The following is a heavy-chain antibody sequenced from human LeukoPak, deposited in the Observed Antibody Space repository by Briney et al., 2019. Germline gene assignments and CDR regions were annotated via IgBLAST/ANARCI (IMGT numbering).Heavy chain of an antibody. Sequence: GGSLRLSCAASGFTFSSYSMNWVRQAPGKGLEWVSSISSSSSYIYYADSVKGRFTISRDNAKNSLYLQMNSLRAEDTAVYYCARDPGYYDYVWGSYRSQYYFDYWGQGTLVTVSS. D-gene: IGHD3-16*02. V-gene: IGHV3-21*01. CDR2: ISSSSSYI. J-gene: IGHJ4*02. CDR1: GFTFSSYS. CDR3: ARDPGYYDYVWGSYRSQYYFDY.